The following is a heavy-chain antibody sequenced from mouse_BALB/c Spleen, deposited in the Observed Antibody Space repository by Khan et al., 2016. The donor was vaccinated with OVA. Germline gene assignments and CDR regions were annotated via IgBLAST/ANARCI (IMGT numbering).Heavy chain of an antibody. CDR3: ARKGDSRYDGIAY. J-gene: IGHJ3*01. CDR2: IDPYNGGT. D-gene: IGHD2-14*01. V-gene: IGHV1S135*01. Sequence: EVQLQESGPELVKPGASVKVSCKASGYAFTGYNMYWVIQSLGKSLEWIGYIDPYNGGTTYNQKFRGMATLTVDKSSSTAYMHLNSLTSEDSAVYYCARKGDSRYDGIAYWGQGTLVTVSA. CDR1: GYAFTGYN.